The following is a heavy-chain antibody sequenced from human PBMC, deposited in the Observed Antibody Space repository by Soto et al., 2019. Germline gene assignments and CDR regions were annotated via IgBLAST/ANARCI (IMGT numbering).Heavy chain of an antibody. CDR3: AREGMLIGDFWSGYRYYYYYYMDV. Sequence: SETLSLTCAVYGGSFSGYYWSWIRQPPGKGLEWIGEINHSGSTNYNPSLKSRVTISVDTSKNQFSLKLNSVTAADTAVYYCAREGMLIGDFWSGYRYYYYYYMDVWGKGTTVTVSS. D-gene: IGHD3-3*01. CDR2: INHSGST. J-gene: IGHJ6*03. CDR1: GGSFSGYY. V-gene: IGHV4-34*01.